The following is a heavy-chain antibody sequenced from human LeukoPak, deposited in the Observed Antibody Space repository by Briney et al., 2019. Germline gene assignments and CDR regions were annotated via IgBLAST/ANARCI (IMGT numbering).Heavy chain of an antibody. Sequence: SETLSLTCSVSGYSISSGFYWGWIRQPPGKGLECIGSMFHSGSTYYNPSLKSRVTISVDTSKNQFSLKLSSVTAADTAVYYCARANYYDTSGYSRGAFDIWGQGTMVTVSS. J-gene: IGHJ3*02. V-gene: IGHV4-38-2*02. CDR2: MFHSGST. D-gene: IGHD3-22*01. CDR3: ARANYYDTSGYSRGAFDI. CDR1: GYSISSGFY.